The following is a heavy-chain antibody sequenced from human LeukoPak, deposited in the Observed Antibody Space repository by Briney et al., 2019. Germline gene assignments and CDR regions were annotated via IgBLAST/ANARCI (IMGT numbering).Heavy chain of an antibody. V-gene: IGHV3-30*04. D-gene: IGHD5-24*01. J-gene: IGHJ4*02. CDR3: ARGATDIFPITRHFDF. CDR1: GFAFSAYA. CDR2: ISYHATYK. Sequence: GTSLTLACAASGFAFSAYALHWVRQAPGKGLEWVADISYHATYKYYADSVKGRFTISRDNFKSTLYLQMNSLRPEDTAVYYCARGATDIFPITRHFDFWGQGALVTVSP.